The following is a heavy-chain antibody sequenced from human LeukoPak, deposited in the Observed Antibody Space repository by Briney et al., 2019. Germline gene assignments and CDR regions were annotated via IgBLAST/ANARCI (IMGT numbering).Heavy chain of an antibody. V-gene: IGHV3-43D*03. J-gene: IGHJ6*03. CDR3: AKDREEGYYYYMDV. CDR2: ISWDGGST. CDR1: GFTVDDYA. D-gene: IGHD1-26*01. Sequence: PGGSLRLSCAAAGFTVDDYAMHWVRQAPGEGLEWVSLISWDGGSTYYADSVKGRFSISRDNSKNSLYLQLNSLRNEHTALYYYAKDREEGYYYYMDVWGKGTTVTVSS.